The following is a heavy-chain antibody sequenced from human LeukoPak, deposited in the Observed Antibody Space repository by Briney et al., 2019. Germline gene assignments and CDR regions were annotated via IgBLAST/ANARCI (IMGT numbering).Heavy chain of an antibody. D-gene: IGHD3-10*01. CDR1: RYTFTGYY. Sequence: ASVKVSCKDSRYTFTGYYMDWVRQAPGQGLEWMGWSNPNSGGTNYAQKFQGRVTMTRDTSISTAYMELSRLRSDDTAVYYCARERSYGSGSYLLMDVWGKGTTVTVSS. V-gene: IGHV1-2*02. CDR2: SNPNSGGT. CDR3: ARERSYGSGSYLLMDV. J-gene: IGHJ6*03.